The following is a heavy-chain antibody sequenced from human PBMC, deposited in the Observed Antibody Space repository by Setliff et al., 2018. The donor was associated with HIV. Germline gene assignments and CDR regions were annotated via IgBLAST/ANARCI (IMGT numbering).Heavy chain of an antibody. CDR3: ARHVGYSSSSLDY. J-gene: IGHJ4*02. Sequence: PSETLSLTCTVSGCSISSYYWSWIRQPPGKGLEWIGYIYYSGSTNYNPSLKSRVTISVDTSKNQFSLKLSSVTAADTAVYYCARHVGYSSSSLDYWGQGTLVTVSS. CDR2: IYYSGST. D-gene: IGHD6-6*01. V-gene: IGHV4-59*08. CDR1: GCSISSYY.